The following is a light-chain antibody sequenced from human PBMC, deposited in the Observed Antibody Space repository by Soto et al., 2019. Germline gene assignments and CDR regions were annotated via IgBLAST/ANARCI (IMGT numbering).Light chain of an antibody. Sequence: DIVMTQSPDSLAVSLGERATINCKSSQSIFYSSNNKNYLTWYQQKPGQPPKLLIYWASTRESGVPDRFSGSGSRTDFTLTISSLQAEDVAVYYCHQYYTIPCTFGQGTKLEIK. CDR1: QSIFYSSNNKNY. CDR2: WAS. V-gene: IGKV4-1*01. J-gene: IGKJ2*02. CDR3: HQYYTIPCT.